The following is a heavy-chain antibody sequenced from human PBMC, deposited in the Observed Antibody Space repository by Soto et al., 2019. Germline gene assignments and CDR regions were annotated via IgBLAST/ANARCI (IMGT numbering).Heavy chain of an antibody. CDR1: GGTFSSYA. Sequence: QVQLVQSGAEVKKPWSSVKVSCKASGGTFSSYAISWVRQAPGQGLEWMGGIIPIFGTADYAQKFQGRVTITADESKSTAYMELSSVRSEDTAVYYCASHSGSSPEGRYYYGMDVWGQGTTVTVSS. CDR2: IIPIFGTA. D-gene: IGHD1-26*01. CDR3: ASHSGSSPEGRYYYGMDV. J-gene: IGHJ6*02. V-gene: IGHV1-69*12.